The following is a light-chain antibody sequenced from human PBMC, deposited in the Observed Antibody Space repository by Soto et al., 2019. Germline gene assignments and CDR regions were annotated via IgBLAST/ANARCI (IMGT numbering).Light chain of an antibody. V-gene: IGKV1-39*01. CDR1: QTISSY. CDR2: AAS. J-gene: IGKJ1*01. CDR3: QQTYSTPRT. Sequence: DIQMTQSPSSLSASVGDRVTMTCRASQTISSYLHWYQQKPGKAPNLLIYAASSLQSGVPSRFSGSGSGTDFTLTINSLQPEDFAIYYCQQTYSTPRTFGQGTKVEIK.